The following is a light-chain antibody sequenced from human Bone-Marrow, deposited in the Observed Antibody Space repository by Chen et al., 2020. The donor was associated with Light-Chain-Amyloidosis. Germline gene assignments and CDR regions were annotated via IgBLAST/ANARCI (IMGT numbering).Light chain of an antibody. CDR1: QSVLYNSNNKNY. V-gene: IGKV4-1*01. Sequence: DIVMTQSPDSLAVSLGERATINCKSSQSVLYNSNNKNYLTWYQQMPGQPPKLLIYWASTRESGVPDRFSGSGSGTDFSLTISSLQAEDVAVYYCQQYYSTPPTFGPGTKVEIK. J-gene: IGKJ1*01. CDR2: WAS. CDR3: QQYYSTPPT.